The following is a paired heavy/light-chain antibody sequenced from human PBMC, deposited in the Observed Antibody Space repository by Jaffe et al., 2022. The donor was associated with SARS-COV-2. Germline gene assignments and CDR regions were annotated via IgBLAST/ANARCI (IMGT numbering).Light chain of an antibody. CDR2: AAS. Sequence: DIQLTQSPSFLSASVGDRVTITCRASQGINSYLAWYQQKPGKAPKLLIYAASTLQSGVPSRFSGSGSGTEFTLTISSLQPEDFATYYCQQLNSYPRTFGQGTKVEIK. CDR1: QGINSY. V-gene: IGKV1-9*01. J-gene: IGKJ1*01. CDR3: QQLNSYPRT.
Heavy chain of an antibody. CDR3: AKVGGPGSYYYTPIDS. J-gene: IGHJ4*02. Sequence: EVQLVESGGGLVQPGRSLRLSCAASGFTFGEYAMYWVRQAPGKGLEWVSGISWNSDTIGYADSVKGRFTISRDNAENSLYLQMHSLRAEDTALYYCAKVGGPGSYYYTPIDSWGQGTLVTVSS. CDR2: ISWNSDTI. CDR1: GFTFGEYA. V-gene: IGHV3-9*01. D-gene: IGHD3-10*01.